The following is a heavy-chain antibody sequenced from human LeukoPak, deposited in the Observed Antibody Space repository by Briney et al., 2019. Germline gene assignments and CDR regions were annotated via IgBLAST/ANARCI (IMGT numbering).Heavy chain of an antibody. CDR2: SDHRGST. CDR1: GGSVTTNY. V-gene: IGHV4-34*01. J-gene: IGHJ5*02. D-gene: IGHD1-1*01. CDR3: AKRGSQLERRWGLFAP. Sequence: SETLSLTCAVDGGSVTTNYWGWLRQPPGKGLEWIGESDHRGSTNYSPSLRSRVSIFVDASKNHFSLRLNSVTAADTAVYYCAKRGSQLERRWGLFAPWGQGTLVTVSS.